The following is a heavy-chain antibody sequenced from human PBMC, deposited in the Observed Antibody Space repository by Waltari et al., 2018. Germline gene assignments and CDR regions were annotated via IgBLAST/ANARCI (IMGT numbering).Heavy chain of an antibody. Sequence: QVQLQESGPGLVKPSGTLSLTCAVSVGSISSDNWWCWVGQPPGKGLEWIGEIYHSGSTNYNPSLKSRVTISVDKSKNQFSLKLSSVTAADTAVYYCARDYYGSGSYYNPWDYWGQGTLVTVSS. D-gene: IGHD3-10*01. V-gene: IGHV4-4*02. CDR3: ARDYYGSGSYYNPWDY. CDR2: IYHSGST. J-gene: IGHJ4*02. CDR1: VGSISSDNW.